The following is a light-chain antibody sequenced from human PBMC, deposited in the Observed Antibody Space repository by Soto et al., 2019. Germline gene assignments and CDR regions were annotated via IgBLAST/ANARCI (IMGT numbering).Light chain of an antibody. CDR3: QQYNNWPET. Sequence: EIVLTQSPATLSLSPGERATLSCRASQSVSAYLGWYQQKPGQAPRLLIYDASNRATGIPARFSGSGSGTEFTLTISSLQSEDFAVYYCQQYNNWPETFGQGTKVDIK. V-gene: IGKV3-11*01. CDR1: QSVSAY. J-gene: IGKJ1*01. CDR2: DAS.